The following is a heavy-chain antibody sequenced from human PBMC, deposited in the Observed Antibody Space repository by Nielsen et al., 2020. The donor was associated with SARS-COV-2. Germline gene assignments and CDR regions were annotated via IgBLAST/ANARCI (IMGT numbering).Heavy chain of an antibody. D-gene: IGHD6-13*01. J-gene: IGHJ4*02. Sequence: SETLSLTCTVSGGSISSVSMFWGWIRQSPEKGLEWIGSIFHTGSTYYNPALKRRLTIFVDTSKKQFSLKLTSVTAADTAVYYCARLDQELLTTWGQGTLVTVSS. V-gene: IGHV4-39*01. CDR2: IFHTGST. CDR1: GGSISSVSMF. CDR3: ARLDQELLTT.